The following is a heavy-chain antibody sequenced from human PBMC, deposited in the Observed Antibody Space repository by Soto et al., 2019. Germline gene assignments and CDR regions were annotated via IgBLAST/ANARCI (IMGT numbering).Heavy chain of an antibody. D-gene: IGHD2-15*01. CDR1: GGTFSSYT. V-gene: IGHV1-69*02. CDR2: IIPILGIA. Sequence: GASVKVSCKASGGTFSSYTISWVRQAPGQGLEWMGRIIPILGIANYAQKFQGRVTITADKSTSTAYMELSSLRSEDTAMYYCARAVVAATYNWFDPWGQGTLVTVSS. CDR3: ARAVVAATYNWFDP. J-gene: IGHJ5*02.